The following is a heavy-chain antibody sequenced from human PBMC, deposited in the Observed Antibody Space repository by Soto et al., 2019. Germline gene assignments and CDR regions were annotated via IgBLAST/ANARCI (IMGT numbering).Heavy chain of an antibody. D-gene: IGHD6-6*01. CDR3: ARPIEAARPIVYYYYMDV. Sequence: SETLCLSCTVSDGSISSSSYCWSWIRQPPGKGLEWIVSIYYSGSTSYNPSLTGRVTISVDTSSTPFSLKLSSVTAADTAVYYCARPIEAARPIVYYYYMDVWGKGTTVTVSS. J-gene: IGHJ6*03. CDR2: IYYSGST. CDR1: DGSISSSSYC. V-gene: IGHV4-39*01.